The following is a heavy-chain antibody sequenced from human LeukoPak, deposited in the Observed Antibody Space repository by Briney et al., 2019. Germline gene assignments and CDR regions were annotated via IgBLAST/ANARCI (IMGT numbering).Heavy chain of an antibody. CDR1: GYTFTGYY. Sequence: ASVKVSCKASGYTFTGYYMHWVRQAPGQGLEWMGWINPNSGGTNYAQKFQGRGTMTRNTSISTAYMELSSLRSEDTAVYYCARGLGYDSSGYYSQFDYWGQGTLVTVSS. D-gene: IGHD3-22*01. CDR3: ARGLGYDSSGYYSQFDY. V-gene: IGHV1-2*02. J-gene: IGHJ4*02. CDR2: INPNSGGT.